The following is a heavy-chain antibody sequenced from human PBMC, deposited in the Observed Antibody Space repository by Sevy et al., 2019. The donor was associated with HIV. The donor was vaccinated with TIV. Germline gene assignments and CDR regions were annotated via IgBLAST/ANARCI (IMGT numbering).Heavy chain of an antibody. CDR3: ARDGGYRLD. CDR1: GFTVSSNY. Sequence: GGSLRLSSAASGFTVSSNYMSWVRQAPGKGLDWVSLIYSGGGTDYADSVKGRFTISRDSSKNTLYLQMNSLRTEDTAVYYCARDGGYRLDWGQGTLVTVSS. V-gene: IGHV3-66*02. CDR2: IYSGGGT. D-gene: IGHD2-2*01. J-gene: IGHJ4*02.